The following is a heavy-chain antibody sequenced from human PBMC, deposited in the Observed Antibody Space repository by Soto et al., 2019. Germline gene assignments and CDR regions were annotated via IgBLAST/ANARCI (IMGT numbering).Heavy chain of an antibody. CDR2: ISYEGSNK. J-gene: IGHJ4*02. CDR1: GFTFSSYA. CDR3: ARENGSSWYSPFVY. D-gene: IGHD6-13*01. Sequence: QVQLVESGGGVVQPGRSLRLSCAASGFTFSSYAMHWVRQAPGKGLEWVAVISYEGSNKYYADSVKGRFTISRDNSKNTLYLQMNSLRPEDTAVYYCARENGSSWYSPFVYWGQGTLVSVSS. V-gene: IGHV3-30-3*01.